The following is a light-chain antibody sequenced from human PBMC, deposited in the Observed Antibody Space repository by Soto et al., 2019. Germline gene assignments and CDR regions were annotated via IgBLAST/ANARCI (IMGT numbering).Light chain of an antibody. V-gene: IGKV3-11*01. Sequence: EIVLTQSPATLSFSPGERATLSCRASQSVSTYLAWYQQKPGQAPRLLIYDASSRAPGIRDTFSGSGSGTDFTLTISSLEPEDFALYYCQQRNTWPPITFGQGTRLEIK. CDR1: QSVSTY. CDR2: DAS. J-gene: IGKJ5*01. CDR3: QQRNTWPPIT.